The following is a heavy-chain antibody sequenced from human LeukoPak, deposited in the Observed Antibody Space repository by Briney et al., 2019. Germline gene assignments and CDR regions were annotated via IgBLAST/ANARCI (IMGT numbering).Heavy chain of an antibody. J-gene: IGHJ4*02. V-gene: IGHV1-69*05. CDR1: GHTFTDLG. CDR2: IIPIFGTA. D-gene: IGHD2-15*01. CDR3: ARDEWGGVAATTADY. Sequence: SVKVSCKASGHTFTDLGINWVRQAPGQGLEWMGRIIPIFGTANYAQKFQGRVTITTDESTSTAYMELSSLRSEDTAVYYCARDEWGGVAATTADYWGQGTLVTVSS.